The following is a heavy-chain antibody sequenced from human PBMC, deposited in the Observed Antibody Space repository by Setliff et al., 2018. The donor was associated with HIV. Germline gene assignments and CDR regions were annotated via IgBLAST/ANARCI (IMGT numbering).Heavy chain of an antibody. J-gene: IGHJ6*02. D-gene: IGHD3-3*01. CDR1: GYTLTELS. Sequence: EASVKVSCKVSGYTLTELSRHWVRQAPGKGLEWMGGFDPEDGETIYAQKFQGRVTITTDESTSTAYMELSSLRSEDTAVYYCAREAVGVVRNDYYYYGMDVWGQGTTVTVSS. CDR3: AREAVGVVRNDYYYYGMDV. CDR2: FDPEDGET. V-gene: IGHV1-24*01.